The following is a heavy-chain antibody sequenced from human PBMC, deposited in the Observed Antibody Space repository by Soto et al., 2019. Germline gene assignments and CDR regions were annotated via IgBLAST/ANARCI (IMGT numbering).Heavy chain of an antibody. CDR3: AKEFGLDY. J-gene: IGHJ4*02. Sequence: GSLRLSCAASGFTFSNSWMSWVRQAPGKGLEWVANIKQDGSEKYYVESVKGRFSISRDNAENSLYLQLNSLRAEDTAVYYCAKEFGLDYWGQGT. V-gene: IGHV3-7*01. CDR1: GFTFSNSW. D-gene: IGHD3-10*01. CDR2: IKQDGSEK.